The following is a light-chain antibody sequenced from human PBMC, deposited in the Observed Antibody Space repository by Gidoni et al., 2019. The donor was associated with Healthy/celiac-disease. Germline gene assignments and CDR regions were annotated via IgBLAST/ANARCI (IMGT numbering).Light chain of an antibody. CDR1: SSDGGGYNY. J-gene: IGLJ3*02. Sequence: QPALTQPASVSGSPGQSSTISCTGTSSDGGGYNYVSWYQQHPGNAPKLMIYEVSNRPSGVSNRFSGSKSGNTASLTISGLQAEDEADYYCSSYTSSSTLVFGGGTKLTVL. V-gene: IGLV2-14*01. CDR3: SSYTSSSTLV. CDR2: EVS.